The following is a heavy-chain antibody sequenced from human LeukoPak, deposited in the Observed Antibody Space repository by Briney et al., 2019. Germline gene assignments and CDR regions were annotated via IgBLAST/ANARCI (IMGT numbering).Heavy chain of an antibody. J-gene: IGHJ4*02. CDR2: LYYSGST. Sequence: SETLSLTCIVSGGSISSYYWSWIRQPPGKGLEWIGYLYYSGSTSYNPSLKSRVTISLDTSKNQVSLKLGSVTAADTAVYYCARRYCSGGSCFFDYWGQGTLVTVSS. CDR3: ARRYCSGGSCFFDY. D-gene: IGHD2-15*01. V-gene: IGHV4-59*08. CDR1: GGSISSYY.